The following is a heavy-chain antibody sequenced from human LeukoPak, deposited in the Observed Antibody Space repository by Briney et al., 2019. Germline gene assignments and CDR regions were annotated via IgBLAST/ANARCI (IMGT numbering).Heavy chain of an antibody. CDR3: ARRHVQYTSSSDPYYFDY. J-gene: IGHJ4*02. CDR2: LDYSGST. Sequence: SETLSLTCTVSGGSVSSSSYYWTWIRQLPGKGLEWIGYLDYSGSTKYNPSLKSRVTISVDTSKNQFSLKLSSVTAADTAVYYCARRHVQYTSSSDPYYFDYWGQGTLVTVSS. V-gene: IGHV4-61*01. D-gene: IGHD6-6*01. CDR1: GGSVSSSSYY.